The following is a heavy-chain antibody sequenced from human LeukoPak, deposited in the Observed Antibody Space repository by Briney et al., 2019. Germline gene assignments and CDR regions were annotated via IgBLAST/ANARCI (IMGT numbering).Heavy chain of an antibody. CDR3: AKVEMDYTRYYGMDV. CDR2: ISYDGSNK. CDR1: GFTFSSYG. V-gene: IGHV3-30*18. Sequence: PGRSLRLSCAASGFTFSSYGMHCVRQAPGKGLEWVAVISYDGSNKYYADSVKGRFTISRDNSKNTLYLQMNSLRAEDTAVYYCAKVEMDYTRYYGMDVWGQGTTVTVSS. J-gene: IGHJ6*02. D-gene: IGHD5-24*01.